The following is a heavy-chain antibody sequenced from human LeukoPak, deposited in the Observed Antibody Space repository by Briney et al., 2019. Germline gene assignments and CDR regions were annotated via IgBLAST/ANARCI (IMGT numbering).Heavy chain of an antibody. Sequence: SQTLSLTCTVSSDSISSRDYYWSWIRQPAGKGLEFIGDINKNRGTYYNPPLKSRVSISIDTSKNQFSLKLTSVTAADTAVYFCAREHKSYGDYPYYFDSWGQGTLVTVSS. CDR3: AREHKSYGDYPYYFDS. V-gene: IGHV4-30-4*01. CDR1: SDSISSRDYY. CDR2: INKNRGT. J-gene: IGHJ4*02. D-gene: IGHD4-17*01.